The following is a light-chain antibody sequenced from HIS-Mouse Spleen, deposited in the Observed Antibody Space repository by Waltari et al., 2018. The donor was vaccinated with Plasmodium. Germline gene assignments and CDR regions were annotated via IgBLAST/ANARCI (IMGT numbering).Light chain of an antibody. Sequence: DIQMTQSPSSLSASVGDRVTITCRASQSISNYLTWYQQKPGKAPKFLIYAASTLQSGVPSRFSGRGSGTDFTLTISSLQPEDFATYYCQQSYSTWTFGQGTKVEIK. J-gene: IGKJ1*01. CDR2: AAS. CDR1: QSISNY. CDR3: QQSYSTWT. V-gene: IGKV1-39*01.